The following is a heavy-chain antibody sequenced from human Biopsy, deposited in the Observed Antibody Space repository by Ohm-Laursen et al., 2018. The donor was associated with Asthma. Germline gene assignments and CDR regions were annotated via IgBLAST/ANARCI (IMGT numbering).Heavy chain of an antibody. CDR3: ASDFPKDYVRYNFQF. V-gene: IGHV1-24*01. Sequence: GSAKVSCKIFGYSLTDLSMHWVRQAPGQGLERMGGHDHEEGGTVNARRFQGRVTMTEDTSTDTAYMELSSLSSDDTAVYYCASDFPKDYVRYNFQFWGQGTLVTVSS. CDR2: HDHEEGGT. J-gene: IGHJ4*02. D-gene: IGHD4-17*01. CDR1: GYSLTDLS.